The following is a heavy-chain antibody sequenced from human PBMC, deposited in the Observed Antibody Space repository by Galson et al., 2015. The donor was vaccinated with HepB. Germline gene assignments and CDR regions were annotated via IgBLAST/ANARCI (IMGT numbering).Heavy chain of an antibody. CDR3: ARHFGGWYPPHRPGGWFDP. J-gene: IGHJ5*02. Sequence: SETLSLTCTVSGGSISSSSYYWGWIRQPPGKGLEWIGSIYYSGSTYYNPSLKSRVTISVDTSKNQFSLKLSSVTAADTAVYYCARHFGGWYPPHRPGGWFDPWGQGTLVTVSS. CDR2: IYYSGST. D-gene: IGHD6-19*01. CDR1: GGSISSSSYY. V-gene: IGHV4-39*01.